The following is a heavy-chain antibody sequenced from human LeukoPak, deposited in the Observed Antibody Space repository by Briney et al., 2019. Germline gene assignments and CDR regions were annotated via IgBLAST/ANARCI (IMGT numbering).Heavy chain of an antibody. CDR2: ISSSSSII. CDR1: GFTFSSYS. Sequence: GGSLRLSCAASGFTFSSYSMKWVRQAPGKGLEWVSYISSSSSIIYYADSVKGRFTVSRDNAKNSLYLQMNSLRAEDTAVYYCAGTDSGSYSRWFDYWGRGILVTVSS. J-gene: IGHJ4*02. CDR3: AGTDSGSYSRWFDY. V-gene: IGHV3-48*01. D-gene: IGHD1-26*01.